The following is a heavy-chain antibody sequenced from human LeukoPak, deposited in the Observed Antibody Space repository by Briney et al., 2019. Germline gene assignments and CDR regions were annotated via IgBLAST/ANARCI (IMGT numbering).Heavy chain of an antibody. V-gene: IGHV1-69*05. J-gene: IGHJ6*03. D-gene: IGHD2-15*01. CDR2: IIPIFGTA. Sequence: ASXXVSCKASGGTFISYAISWVRQAPGQGLEWMGRIIPIFGTANYAQKFQGRVTITTDESTSTAYMELSSLRSEDTAVYYCARQGWRPYYYYYMDVWGKGTTVTVSS. CDR3: ARQGWRPYYYYYMDV. CDR1: GGTFISYA.